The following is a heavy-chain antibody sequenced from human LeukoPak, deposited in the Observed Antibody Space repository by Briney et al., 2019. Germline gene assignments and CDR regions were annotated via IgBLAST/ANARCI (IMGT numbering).Heavy chain of an antibody. CDR2: IYHSGST. V-gene: IGHV4-30-2*01. D-gene: IGHD2-2*01. CDR1: GGSISSGGYS. Sequence: SETLSLTCAVSGGSISSGGYSWSWIRQPPGKGLEWIGYIYHSGSTYYNPSLKSRVTISVDRSKNQFSLKLSSVTAADTAVYYCARVGEYCSSTSCYYVDYWGQGTLVTVSS. CDR3: ARVGEYCSSTSCYYVDY. J-gene: IGHJ4*02.